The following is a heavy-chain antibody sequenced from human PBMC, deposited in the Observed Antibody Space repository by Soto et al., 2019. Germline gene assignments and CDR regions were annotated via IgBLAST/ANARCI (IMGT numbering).Heavy chain of an antibody. CDR1: GGSFSGYY. CDR3: ARKQWLSPLDS. J-gene: IGHJ4*02. Sequence: QVQLQQWGAGLLKPSETLSLTCAVYGGSFSGYYWSWIRQSPGKGLEWIGEISHSGSTNYSPSLTSRVTMSVDTSKNQISLRLTSVTAADTAVYYCARKQWLSPLDSWGQGNLVTVSS. CDR2: ISHSGST. V-gene: IGHV4-34*01. D-gene: IGHD6-19*01.